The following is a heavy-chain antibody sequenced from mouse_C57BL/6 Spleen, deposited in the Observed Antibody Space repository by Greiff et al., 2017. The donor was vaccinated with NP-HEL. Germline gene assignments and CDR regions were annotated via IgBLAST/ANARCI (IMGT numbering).Heavy chain of an antibody. CDR3: ARYDYDGFAY. V-gene: IGHV1-82*01. J-gene: IGHJ3*01. Sequence: VKLQESGPELVKPGASVKISCKASGYAFSSSWMNWVRQRPGKGLEWIGRIYPGDGDTNYNGKFKGKATLTADKSSSTAYMQLRSLTSEDSAVYFCARYDYDGFAYWGQGTLVTVSA. CDR1: GYAFSSSW. CDR2: IYPGDGDT. D-gene: IGHD2-4*01.